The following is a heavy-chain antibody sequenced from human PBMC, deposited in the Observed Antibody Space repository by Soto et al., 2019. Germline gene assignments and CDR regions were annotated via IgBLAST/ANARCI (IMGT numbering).Heavy chain of an antibody. CDR3: ERHNYGSGSTYFDY. Sequence: SETLSLTCTVSGGSIRSGGYYWSWIRHHPGKGLEWIGYIYYSGSTNYNPSLKSRVTISVDTSKNQFSLKLNSMTAADTAVYYCERHNYGSGSTYFDYRGQGTLVTVSS. CDR1: GGSIRSGGYY. CDR2: IYYSGST. D-gene: IGHD3-10*01. J-gene: IGHJ4*02. V-gene: IGHV4-61*08.